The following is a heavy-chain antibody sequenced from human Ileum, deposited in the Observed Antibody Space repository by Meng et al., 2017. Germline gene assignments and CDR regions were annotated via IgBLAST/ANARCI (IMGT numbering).Heavy chain of an antibody. D-gene: IGHD3-16*01. V-gene: IGHV4-34*01. CDR3: ARGGGRYGPDFDY. CDR2: INHSGST. Sequence: QVQLQEWGAGLLKPSDTLSLPCAVYGGSFSGYYWSWIRQPPGKGLEWIGEINHSGSTNYNPSLKSRVTISVDTSKNQFSLKLSSVTAADTAVYYCARGGGRYGPDFDYWGQGTLVTVSS. CDR1: GGSFSGYY. J-gene: IGHJ4*02.